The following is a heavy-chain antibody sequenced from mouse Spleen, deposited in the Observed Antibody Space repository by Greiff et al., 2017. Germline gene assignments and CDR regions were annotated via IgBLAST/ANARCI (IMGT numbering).Heavy chain of an antibody. D-gene: IGHD1-1*01. CDR3: ASFHYYGSSYRYFDV. CDR1: GYTFTSYW. CDR2: IDPSDSET. V-gene: IGHV1-52*01. Sequence: VQLQQSGAELVRPGSSVKLSCKASGYTFTSYWMHWVKQRPIQGLEWIGNIDPSDSETHYNQKFKDKATLTVDKSSSTAYMQLSSLTSEDSAVYYCASFHYYGSSYRYFDVWGAGTTVTVSS. J-gene: IGHJ1*01.